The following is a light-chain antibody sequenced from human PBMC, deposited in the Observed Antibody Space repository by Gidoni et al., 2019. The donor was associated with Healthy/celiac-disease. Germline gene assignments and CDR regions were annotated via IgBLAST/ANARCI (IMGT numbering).Light chain of an antibody. CDR3: QQSYNTPLT. J-gene: IGKJ4*01. Sequence: DIQITQPPSSLSASVGDRVTITCRASQSISSYLNWYQQKPGKAPKLLIYAASNLQSGVPSRFSGSGSGTDFTLTISSLQPEDFATYYCQQSYNTPLTFGRGTKVEIK. CDR2: AAS. CDR1: QSISSY. V-gene: IGKV1-39*01.